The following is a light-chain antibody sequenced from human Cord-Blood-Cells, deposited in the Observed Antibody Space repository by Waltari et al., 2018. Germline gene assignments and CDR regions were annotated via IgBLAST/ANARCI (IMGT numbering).Light chain of an antibody. V-gene: IGKV4-1*01. Sequence: DIVMTQSPDSLAVSLGERATINCKSSQSVLYSSNHKNYLAWYQQKPGQPPKLLIYWASTRGSGVPDRFSGSGSGTDFTLTISSLQAEDVAVYYCQQYYSTPFTFGPGTKVDIK. CDR2: WAS. J-gene: IGKJ3*01. CDR1: QSVLYSSNHKNY. CDR3: QQYYSTPFT.